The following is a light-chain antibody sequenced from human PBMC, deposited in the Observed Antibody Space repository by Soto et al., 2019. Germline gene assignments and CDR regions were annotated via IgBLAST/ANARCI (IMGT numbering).Light chain of an antibody. CDR2: DVS. J-gene: IGLJ1*01. Sequence: LTQPASVSGSPGQSITISCTGTSSDFGGYNYVSWYQQHPGKAPKLMIYDVSNRPSGVSNRFSGSKSGNTASLSISGLQAEDEADYCCSSYTSSNTLYVFGTGTKVTVL. V-gene: IGLV2-14*03. CDR1: SSDFGGYNY. CDR3: SSYTSSNTLYV.